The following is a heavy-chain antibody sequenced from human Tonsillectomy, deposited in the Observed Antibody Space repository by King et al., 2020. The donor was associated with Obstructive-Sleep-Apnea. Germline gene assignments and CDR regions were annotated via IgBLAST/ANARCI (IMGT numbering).Heavy chain of an antibody. J-gene: IGHJ3*02. V-gene: IGHV5-51*01. CDR1: GDSFNTYW. D-gene: IGHD3-3*02. CDR2: IYPGDSDT. Sequence: VQLVQSGAEVKKPGESLKISCKGFGDSFNTYWIAWVSQMPGKGLEWMGIIYPGDSDTRYSPSFQGQVTISADKSISTAYMQLSSLKASDTAMYYCARRGSISDAFDIWGHGTMVTVSS. CDR3: ARRGSISDAFDI.